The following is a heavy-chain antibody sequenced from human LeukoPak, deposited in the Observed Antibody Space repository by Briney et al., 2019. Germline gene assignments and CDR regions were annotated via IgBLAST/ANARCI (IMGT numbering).Heavy chain of an antibody. Sequence: SVKVSCKASGGTFSSYAISWVRQAPGQGLEWMGGIIPIFGTANYAQKFQGRVTITADESTSTAYMELSSLRSEDTAVYYCARDLFGSSGYLRYYYYGMDVWGQGTTVTVSS. D-gene: IGHD3-22*01. V-gene: IGHV1-69*13. J-gene: IGHJ6*02. CDR1: GGTFSSYA. CDR3: ARDLFGSSGYLRYYYYGMDV. CDR2: IIPIFGTA.